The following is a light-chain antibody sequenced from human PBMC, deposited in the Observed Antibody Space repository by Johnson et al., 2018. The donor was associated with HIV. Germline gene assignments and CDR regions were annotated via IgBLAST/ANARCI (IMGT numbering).Light chain of an antibody. CDR2: QNT. CDR1: SSNIGRNY. J-gene: IGLJ1*01. CDR3: ATWDSSLSAYV. V-gene: IGLV1-51*02. Sequence: VLTQPPSVSAAPGQMVTISCSGSSSNIGRNYVSWYQQLPGTAPKLLIYQNTWRPSWIPDRFSGSTSGSSATLGITGLQTGDEADYYCATWDSSLSAYVFGPGTKVTIL.